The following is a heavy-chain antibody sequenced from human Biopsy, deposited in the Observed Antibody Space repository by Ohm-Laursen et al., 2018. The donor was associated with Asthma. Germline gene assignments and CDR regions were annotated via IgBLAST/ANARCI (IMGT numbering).Heavy chain of an antibody. D-gene: IGHD2-2*01. CDR2: INSVFGTT. J-gene: IGHJ4*02. V-gene: IGHV1-69*13. CDR1: GGTFNTYV. CDR3: ARKAGSCISRTCYSLDF. Sequence: SVKVSCKPLGGTFNTYVIGWVRQAPGQGLEWMGGINSVFGTTTYPKKFQDRVTITADDSTSTVYMELSSLRSEDTAVYYCARKAGSCISRTCYSLDFWGQGTLVTVSS.